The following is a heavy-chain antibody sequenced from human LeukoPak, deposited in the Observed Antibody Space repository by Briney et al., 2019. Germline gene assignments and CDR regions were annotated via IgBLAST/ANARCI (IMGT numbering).Heavy chain of an antibody. CDR2: INAGNGNT. CDR1: GYTFTSYA. V-gene: IGHV1-3*01. CDR3: ARGYLEAAGPSDY. J-gene: IGHJ4*02. Sequence: ASVKVSCKASGYTFTSYAMHWVRQAPGQRLEWMGWINAGNGNTKYSQKFQGRVTTTRDTSASTAYMELSSLRSEDTAVYYCARGYLEAAGPSDYWGQGTLVTVSS. D-gene: IGHD6-13*01.